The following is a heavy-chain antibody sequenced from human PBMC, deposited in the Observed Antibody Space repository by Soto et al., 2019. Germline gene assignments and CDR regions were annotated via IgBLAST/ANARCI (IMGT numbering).Heavy chain of an antibody. J-gene: IGHJ4*02. Sequence: SVKVTCKASGYTFARYGFSWVRQAPGKGLEWMAWTSADNGDTNYAHKFQGRVTLTTDTSTGTAYMELRSLRSDDTAMYYCARDERGTCTSVSCYYFDYWGQGTLVTVSS. CDR1: GYTFARYG. V-gene: IGHV1-18*04. CDR3: ARDERGTCTSVSCYYFDY. CDR2: TSADNGDT. D-gene: IGHD2-2*01.